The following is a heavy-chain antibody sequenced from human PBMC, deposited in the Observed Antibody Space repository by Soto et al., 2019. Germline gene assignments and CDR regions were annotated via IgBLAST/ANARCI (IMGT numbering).Heavy chain of an antibody. Sequence: GGSLRLSCAASGFTFSYYYMSWIRQAPGKGLEWVSYISSSGSTIYYADSVKGRFTISRDNAKNSLYLQMNSLRAEGTAVYYCARDCIVGATYYYYYGMDVWGQGTTVTVSS. V-gene: IGHV3-11*01. CDR2: ISSSGSTI. CDR1: GFTFSYYY. J-gene: IGHJ6*02. CDR3: ARDCIVGATYYYYYGMDV. D-gene: IGHD1-26*01.